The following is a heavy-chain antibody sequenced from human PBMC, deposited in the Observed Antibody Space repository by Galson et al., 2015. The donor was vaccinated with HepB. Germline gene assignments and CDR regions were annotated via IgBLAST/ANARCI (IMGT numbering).Heavy chain of an antibody. Sequence: SLRLSCAASGFTFRNYAMSWVRQAPGKGLEWVSAITPSGNNTYSADSVKGRFTISRDNSKNTLFLQKTGLTADDTAIYYCAREHPEYTSGWYRQALYYFDSWGQGILVTVSS. CDR1: GFTFRNYA. CDR2: ITPSGNNT. V-gene: IGHV3-23*01. CDR3: AREHPEYTSGWYRQALYYFDS. D-gene: IGHD6-19*01. J-gene: IGHJ4*02.